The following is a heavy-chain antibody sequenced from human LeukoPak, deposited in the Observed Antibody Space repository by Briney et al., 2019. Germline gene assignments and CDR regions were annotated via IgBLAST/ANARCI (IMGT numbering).Heavy chain of an antibody. V-gene: IGHV4-39*01. Sequence: SETLSLTCTVSGGSISSSSYYWGWIRQPPGKGLEWIGSIYYSGSTYYNPSLKSRVTISVDTSKNQFSLKLSSVTAADTAVYYCARTMIVVALNWFDPWGQGTLVTVSS. CDR1: GGSISSSSYY. CDR3: ARTMIVVALNWFDP. J-gene: IGHJ5*02. D-gene: IGHD3-22*01. CDR2: IYYSGST.